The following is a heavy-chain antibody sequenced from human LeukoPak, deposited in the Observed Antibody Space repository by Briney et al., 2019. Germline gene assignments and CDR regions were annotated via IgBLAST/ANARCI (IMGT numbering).Heavy chain of an antibody. CDR2: ISSSSSYI. CDR1: GFTFSSYS. Sequence: GGSLRLSCAASGFTFSSYSMNWVRQAPGKGLEWVSFISSSSSYIYYADSMKGRFTISRDNAKNSLYLQMNSLRAEDTAVYYCARADDSSGWLFDYWGQGTLVTVSS. CDR3: ARADDSSGWLFDY. J-gene: IGHJ4*02. D-gene: IGHD6-19*01. V-gene: IGHV3-21*01.